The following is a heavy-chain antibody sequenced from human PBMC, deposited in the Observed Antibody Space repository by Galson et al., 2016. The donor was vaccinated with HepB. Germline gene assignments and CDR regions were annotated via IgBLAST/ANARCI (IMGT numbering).Heavy chain of an antibody. Sequence: TLSLTCTVSGGSISSGSYYWSWIRQPAGKGLEWIGLIYTDGRCNYDPSLKSRVTMAVDTSKNQVSMTLSSVTAADTAVYYCGRSSHYDASSGFPDCWGQGTQVTVSS. D-gene: IGHD3-22*01. V-gene: IGHV4-61*02. CDR1: GGSISSGSYY. CDR2: IYTDGRC. CDR3: GRSSHYDASSGFPDC. J-gene: IGHJ4*02.